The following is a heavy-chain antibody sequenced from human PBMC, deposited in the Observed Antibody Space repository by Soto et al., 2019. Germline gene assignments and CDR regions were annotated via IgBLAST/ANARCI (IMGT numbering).Heavy chain of an antibody. V-gene: IGHV1-8*01. CDR1: GYTFTSYD. CDR3: AREGYYYDSSGRSPYYYGMDV. D-gene: IGHD3-22*01. J-gene: IGHJ6*02. Sequence: ASVKVSCKASGYTFTSYDINWVRQATGQGPEWMGWMNPNSGNTGYAQKFQGRVTMTRNTSISTAYMELSSLRSEDTAVYYCAREGYYYDSSGRSPYYYGMDVWGQGTTVTVSS. CDR2: MNPNSGNT.